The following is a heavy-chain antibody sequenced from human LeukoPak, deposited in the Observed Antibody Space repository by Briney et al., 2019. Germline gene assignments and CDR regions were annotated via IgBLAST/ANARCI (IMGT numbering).Heavy chain of an antibody. D-gene: IGHD5-12*01. CDR3: AIHSGYDTYYYYHMDV. Sequence: SETLSLTCAVYGGSFSGYYWSWIRQPPGKGLEWIGEINHSGSTNYNPSLKSRVTISVDTSKNQFSLKLSSVTAADTAVYYCAIHSGYDTYYYYHMDVWGKGTTVTVSS. J-gene: IGHJ6*03. CDR2: INHSGST. V-gene: IGHV4-34*01. CDR1: GGSFSGYY.